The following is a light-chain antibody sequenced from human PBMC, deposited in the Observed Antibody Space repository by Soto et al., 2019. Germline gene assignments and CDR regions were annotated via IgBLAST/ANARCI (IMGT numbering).Light chain of an antibody. CDR3: QQRSNWPPT. J-gene: IGKJ3*01. CDR2: DAS. Sequence: EIVLTQSPATLSLSPGERATLSCRASQSVSSDLAWYQQKPGQAPRLLIYDASNRATGIPARFSGSGSGTAFTLTISSLEPEDFAVYYCQQRSNWPPTFGPGTKVDIK. V-gene: IGKV3-11*01. CDR1: QSVSSD.